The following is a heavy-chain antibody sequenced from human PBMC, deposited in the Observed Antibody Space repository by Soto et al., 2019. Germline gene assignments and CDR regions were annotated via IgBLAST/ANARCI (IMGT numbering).Heavy chain of an antibody. CDR1: GFTFSSYG. CDR2: IWYDGSNK. Sequence: QVQLVESGGGVVQPGRSLRLSCAASGFTFSSYGMHWVRQAPGKGLEWVAVIWYDGSNKYYADSVKGRFTISRDNSKNTLYLQMDSLRAEDTAVYYCARDRDGYNWPDQSPFDYWGQGTLVTVSS. J-gene: IGHJ4*02. CDR3: ARDRDGYNWPDQSPFDY. D-gene: IGHD5-12*01. V-gene: IGHV3-33*01.